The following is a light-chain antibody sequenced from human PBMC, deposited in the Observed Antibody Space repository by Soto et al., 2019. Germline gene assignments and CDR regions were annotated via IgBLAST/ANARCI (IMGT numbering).Light chain of an antibody. J-gene: IGLJ2*01. CDR1: NSNIGAGFG. Sequence: QSVLTQPPSVSGAPGQRVTISCTGSNSNIGAGFGVQWYQQFPRTAPRLLIYNNINRPSGVPDRFSASKSGTSASLAITGLRAEDEADYYCQSFDINVLALIFGVGTMLTVL. V-gene: IGLV1-40*01. CDR3: QSFDINVLALI. CDR2: NNI.